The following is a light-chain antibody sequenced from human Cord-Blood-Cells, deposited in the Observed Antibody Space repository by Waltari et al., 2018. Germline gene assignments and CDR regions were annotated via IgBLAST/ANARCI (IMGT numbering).Light chain of an antibody. Sequence: QSVLTQPPSGSGAPGQRVTIPCTGLSPKLGAGSDVNWYQQLPGTAPKLLIYGNSNRPSGVPDRFSGSKSGTSASLAITGLQAEDEADYYCQSYDSSLSPWVFGGGTKLTVL. CDR2: GNS. CDR3: QSYDSSLSPWV. V-gene: IGLV1-40*01. J-gene: IGLJ3*02. CDR1: SPKLGAGSD.